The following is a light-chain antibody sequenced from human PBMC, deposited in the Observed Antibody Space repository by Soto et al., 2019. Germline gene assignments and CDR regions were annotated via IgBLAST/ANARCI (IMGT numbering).Light chain of an antibody. CDR1: QTIGAN. J-gene: IGKJ2*01. V-gene: IGKV1-39*01. Sequence: DIQMTQSPSSLSASVGDRVTITCRASQTIGANLNWYRQKLGKAPTLLIYDASTLQSGVPSRFSGLGSGTYFSLTITSLQPDDSATYYCQLSYTTVYTFGQGTKVEIK. CDR2: DAS. CDR3: QLSYTTVYT.